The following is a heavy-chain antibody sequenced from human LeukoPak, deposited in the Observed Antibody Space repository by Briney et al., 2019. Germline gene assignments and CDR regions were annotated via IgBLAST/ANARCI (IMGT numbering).Heavy chain of an antibody. V-gene: IGHV4-34*01. Sequence: SETLSLTCAVYGGSFSGYYWSWIRQPPGKGLEWIGEINHSGSTNYNPSLKSRVTISVDTSKNQFSLKLSSVTAADTAVYYCARVRQHLDWFDPWGQGTLVTVSS. D-gene: IGHD6-13*01. CDR2: INHSGST. J-gene: IGHJ5*02. CDR3: ARVRQHLDWFDP. CDR1: GGSFSGYY.